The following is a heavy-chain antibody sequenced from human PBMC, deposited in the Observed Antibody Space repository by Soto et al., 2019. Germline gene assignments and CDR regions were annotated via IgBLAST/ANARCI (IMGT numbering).Heavy chain of an antibody. CDR3: AKNGQPPYYYYGLDV. D-gene: IGHD2-8*01. CDR2: ISGYNGDT. J-gene: IGHJ6*02. V-gene: IGHV1-18*01. CDR1: GYTFTRYG. Sequence: WASVKVSCKASGYTFTRYGISWVRQAPGQGLEWMGWISGYNGDTNYAQKFQGRVSMTIDTSTTTAYMELRSLTSDDTAVYYCAKNGQPPYYYYGLDVWGQGTKVTVSS.